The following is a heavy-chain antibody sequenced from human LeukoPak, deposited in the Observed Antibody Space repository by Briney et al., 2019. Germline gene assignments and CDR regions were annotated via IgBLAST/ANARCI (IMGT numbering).Heavy chain of an antibody. V-gene: IGHV4-39*01. CDR2: IYYSGST. J-gene: IGHJ5*02. CDR3: AGGYSDDFWSGYYPYNWFDP. CDR1: GGSISSSSYY. Sequence: KPSETLSLTCTVSGGSISSSSYYWGWIRQPPGKGLEWIGSIYYSGSTYYNPSLKSRVTISVDTSKNQFSLKLSSVTAADTAVYYCAGGYSDDFWSGYYPYNWFDPWGQGTLVTVSS. D-gene: IGHD3-3*01.